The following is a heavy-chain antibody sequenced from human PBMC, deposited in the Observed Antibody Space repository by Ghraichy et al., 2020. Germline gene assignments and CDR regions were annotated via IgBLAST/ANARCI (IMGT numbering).Heavy chain of an antibody. CDR2: INHSGST. V-gene: IGHV4-34*01. CDR1: GGSFSGYY. J-gene: IGHJ4*02. CDR3: ARGRTTGTTWFDY. Sequence: SETLSLTCAVYGGSFSGYYWSWIRQPPGKGLEWIGEINHSGSTNYNPSLKSRVTISVDTSKNQFSLKLSSVTAADTAVYYCARGRTTGTTWFDYWGQGTLVTVSS. D-gene: IGHD1-1*01.